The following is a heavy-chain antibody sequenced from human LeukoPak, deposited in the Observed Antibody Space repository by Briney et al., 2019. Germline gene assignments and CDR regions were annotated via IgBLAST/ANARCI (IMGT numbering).Heavy chain of an antibody. Sequence: TLSLTCTDSGGSISSGSYYWSWIRQPAGKGLEWIGRIYTSGSTNYNPSLKSRVTISVDTSKNQVSLKLSSVTAADTAVYYCATQSSGWANYFDYWGQGTLVTVSS. V-gene: IGHV4-61*02. CDR3: ATQSSGWANYFDY. CDR2: IYTSGST. D-gene: IGHD6-19*01. J-gene: IGHJ4*02. CDR1: GGSISSGSYY.